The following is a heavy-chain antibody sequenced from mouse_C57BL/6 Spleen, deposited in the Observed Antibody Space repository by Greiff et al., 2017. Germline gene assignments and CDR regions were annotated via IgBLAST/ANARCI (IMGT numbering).Heavy chain of an antibody. Sequence: EVQLVESGGGLVKPGGSLKLSCAASGFTFSSYAMSWVRQTPEKGLEWVATISDGGSYTYYPDNVKGRFTISRDNAKNNLYLQMSDLKSEDTAMYYCARDLGTYALEGWGKGISVTAS. J-gene: IGHJ4*01. V-gene: IGHV5-4*01. D-gene: IGHD2-14*01. CDR3: ARDLGTYALEG. CDR1: GFTFSSYA. CDR2: ISDGGSYT.